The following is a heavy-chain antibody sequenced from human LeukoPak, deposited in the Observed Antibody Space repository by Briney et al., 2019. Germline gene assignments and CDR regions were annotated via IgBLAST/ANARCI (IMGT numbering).Heavy chain of an antibody. CDR2: KNPNSGET. V-gene: IGHV1-8*01. D-gene: IGHD3-16*01. CDR1: GYTFTSYD. Sequence: ASVKVSCKASGYTFTSYDINWGRQATGQGLEWMGWKNPNSGETDFAQKFQGRVTMTRSPSIRTAYMELSSLRSDDTAVYYCVRGSGFGVDYWGQGTLVTVSS. CDR3: VRGSGFGVDY. J-gene: IGHJ4*02.